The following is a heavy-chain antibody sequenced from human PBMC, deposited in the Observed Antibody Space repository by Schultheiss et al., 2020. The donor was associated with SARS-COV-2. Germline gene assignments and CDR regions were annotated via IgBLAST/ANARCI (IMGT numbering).Heavy chain of an antibody. CDR1: GFTVSSTY. CDR3: AKDLSSGSDY. V-gene: IGHV3-53*01. Sequence: GESLKISCAASGFTVSSTYMSWVRQNPRKGLEWVSIIYGGGSTNYADSVKGPFTISRDNSKNTLYLQMNSLRAEDRALYYCAKDLSSGSDYCGQGGLVTVAS. CDR2: IYGGGST. D-gene: IGHD6-19*01. J-gene: IGHJ4*02.